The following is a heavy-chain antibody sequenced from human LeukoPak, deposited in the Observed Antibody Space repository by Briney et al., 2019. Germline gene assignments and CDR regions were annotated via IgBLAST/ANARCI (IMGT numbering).Heavy chain of an antibody. V-gene: IGHV1-2*02. CDR1: GYTFTSYY. CDR3: ARGGITMIVVVIAAFDI. CDR2: INPNSGGT. J-gene: IGHJ3*02. D-gene: IGHD3-22*01. Sequence: ASVKVSCKGSGYTFTSYYMHWVRQAPGQGLEWMGWINPNSGGTNYAQKFQGRVTMTRDTSISTAYMELSRLRSDDTAVYYCARGGITMIVVVIAAFDIWGQGTMVTVSS.